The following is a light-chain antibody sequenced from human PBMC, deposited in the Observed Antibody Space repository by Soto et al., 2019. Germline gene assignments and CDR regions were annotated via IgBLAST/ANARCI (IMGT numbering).Light chain of an antibody. V-gene: IGKV3-20*01. CDR1: QSVSSSS. CDR2: DAS. Sequence: EIVLTQSPGTLSWSPGERATLSCRASQSVSSSSLACYQQKRGQAPTLLIHDASSRATGIPDRFSGSGSGTKLTLTISRLEPEDCAVYYCQQYGGSPRTFDQGTKVAIK. CDR3: QQYGGSPRT. J-gene: IGKJ1*01.